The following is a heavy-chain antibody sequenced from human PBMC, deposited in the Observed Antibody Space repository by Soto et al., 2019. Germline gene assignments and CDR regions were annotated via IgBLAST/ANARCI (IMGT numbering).Heavy chain of an antibody. CDR3: ARDIGSYAYGEGY. CDR2: VYSSGTT. CDR1: GGSINSYW. J-gene: IGHJ4*02. V-gene: IGHV4-4*07. Sequence: SETLSLTCSVSGGSINSYWWSWIRQPTGKGLEWIGRVYSSGTTDYNPSLNSRATMSVETSKNQFSLKLSSVTAADTAVYYCARDIGSYAYGEGYWGQGIQVTVSS. D-gene: IGHD3-10*01.